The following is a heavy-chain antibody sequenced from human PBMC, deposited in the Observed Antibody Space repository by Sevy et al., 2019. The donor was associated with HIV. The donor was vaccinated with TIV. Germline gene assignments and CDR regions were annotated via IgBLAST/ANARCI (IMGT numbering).Heavy chain of an antibody. D-gene: IGHD2-2*02. Sequence: GGSLRLSCTASGFTFGDYAMSWVRHAPGKGLEWVGFIRSKAYGGTTEYAASVKGRYTMSRDDFKSIAYQQMNSLKTEDTAVYSCTRDDVVVPAAIPYYYYGMDDWGQGTTVTVSS. J-gene: IGHJ6*02. V-gene: IGHV3-49*04. CDR1: GFTFGDYA. CDR2: IRSKAYGGTT. CDR3: TRDDVVVPAAIPYYYYGMDD.